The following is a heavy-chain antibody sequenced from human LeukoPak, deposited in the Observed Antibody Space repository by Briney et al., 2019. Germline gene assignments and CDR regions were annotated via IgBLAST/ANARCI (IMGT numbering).Heavy chain of an antibody. CDR2: IYTSGST. D-gene: IGHD6-6*01. CDR1: GGSISSGSYY. CDR3: ARALEAARPGFFDY. J-gene: IGHJ4*02. Sequence: SQTLSLTCTVSGGSISSGSYYWSWIRQPAGKGLEWIGRIYTSGSTNYNPSLKSRVTISVDTSKNQFSLKLSSVTAADTAVYYCARALEAARPGFFDYWGQGTLVTVSS. V-gene: IGHV4-61*02.